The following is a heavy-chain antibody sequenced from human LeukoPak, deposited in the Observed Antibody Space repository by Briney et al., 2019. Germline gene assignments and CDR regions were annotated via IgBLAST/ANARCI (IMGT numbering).Heavy chain of an antibody. D-gene: IGHD6-13*01. CDR2: INYRVST. Sequence: AETLSLTCTVSGGSIRGYYWSWIRQPPGKGLEWIAYINYRVSTNYNPSLKSRVAISVDTSKNQFSLKLSSVTAADTAVYYCASYSSSLEYFHPWGQGTLVTVSS. CDR1: GGSIRGYY. J-gene: IGHJ1*01. V-gene: IGHV4-59*01. CDR3: ASYSSSLEYFHP.